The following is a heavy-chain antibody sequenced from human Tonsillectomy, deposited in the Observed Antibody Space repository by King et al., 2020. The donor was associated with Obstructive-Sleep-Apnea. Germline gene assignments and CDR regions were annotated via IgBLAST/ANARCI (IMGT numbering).Heavy chain of an antibody. CDR1: GFTFSSYR. CDR3: AREYCTRTSCYDGFDI. V-gene: IGHV3-48*04. D-gene: IGHD2-2*01. J-gene: IGHJ3*02. CDR2: FSSSSIAI. Sequence: VQLVESGGGLVQPGGSLRLSCAASGFTFSSYRMKWVRQAPGEGREWGLYFSSSSIAIYNADSVKGRFTISRDNAKNSLYLQIKSLRAEDTAVYYCAREYCTRTSCYDGFDIWGQGTVVTVSS.